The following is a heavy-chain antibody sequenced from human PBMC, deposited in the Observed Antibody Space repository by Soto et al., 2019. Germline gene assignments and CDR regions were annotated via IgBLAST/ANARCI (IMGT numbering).Heavy chain of an antibody. CDR1: GFTFSSYD. D-gene: IGHD3-16*02. J-gene: IGHJ6*02. CDR3: ARDRYLYGMDV. V-gene: IGHV3-48*03. CDR2: TSSSGRAI. Sequence: PGGSLRLSCADSGFTFSSYDMNWVRQAPGKGLEWVSYTSSSGRAIYYADSVKGRFTISRDNDKNSLYLQMNSLRAEDTAVYYCARDRYLYGMDVWGQGTTVTVSS.